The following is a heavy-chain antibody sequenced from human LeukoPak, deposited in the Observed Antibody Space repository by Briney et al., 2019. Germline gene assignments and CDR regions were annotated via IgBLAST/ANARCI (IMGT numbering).Heavy chain of an antibody. Sequence: SETLSLTCTVSGGSISSYYWSWIRQPPGKGLEWIGYIYYSGSTNYNPSLKSRVTISVDTSKNQFSLKLSSVTAADTAVYYCARADDSSSSGAFDIWGQGTMVTVSS. J-gene: IGHJ3*02. V-gene: IGHV4-59*01. CDR1: GGSISSYY. D-gene: IGHD6-6*01. CDR2: IYYSGST. CDR3: ARADDSSSSGAFDI.